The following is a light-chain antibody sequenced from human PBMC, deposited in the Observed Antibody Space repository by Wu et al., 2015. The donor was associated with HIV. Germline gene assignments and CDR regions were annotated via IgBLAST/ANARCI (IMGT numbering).Light chain of an antibody. CDR1: QDISSS. CDR3: QQYYSTLT. CDR2: ATS. Sequence: DIQMTQSPSSLSASVGDRVTITCRASQDISSSLAWYQQKPGRAPKLLVSATSRLESGVPSRFSGSRSGTDYTLTISSLQPEDFATYCCQQYYSTLTFGQGTKVEI. V-gene: IGKV1-NL1*01. J-gene: IGKJ1*01.